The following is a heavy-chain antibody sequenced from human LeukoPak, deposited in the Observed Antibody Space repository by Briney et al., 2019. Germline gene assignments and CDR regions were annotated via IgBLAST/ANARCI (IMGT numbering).Heavy chain of an antibody. CDR1: GGSISSYY. CDR2: MHFSGSI. Sequence: PSETLPLTCTVSGGSISSYYWSWIRQPPGKGLEWIGYMHFSGSIDYNPSLKSRVTISMDTSRNQISLKLSSVTAADTAMYYCARGPYSYASSGAFDIWGQGTMVPVSS. CDR3: ARGPYSYASSGAFDI. J-gene: IGHJ3*02. V-gene: IGHV4-59*01. D-gene: IGHD3-22*01.